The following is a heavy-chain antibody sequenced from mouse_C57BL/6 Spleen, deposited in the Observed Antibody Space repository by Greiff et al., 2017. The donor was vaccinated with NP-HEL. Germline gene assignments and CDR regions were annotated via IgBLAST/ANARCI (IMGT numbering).Heavy chain of an antibody. V-gene: IGHV1-81*01. CDR3: ARGSYYYGSSRCYFDY. D-gene: IGHD1-1*01. CDR1: GYTFTSYG. Sequence: VQLQQSGAELARPGASVKLSCKASGYTFTSYGISWVKQRTGQGLEWIGEIYPRSGNTYYNEKFKGKATLTADKSSSTAYMELRSLTSEDSAVYFCARGSYYYGSSRCYFDYGGQGTTLTVSS. CDR2: IYPRSGNT. J-gene: IGHJ2*01.